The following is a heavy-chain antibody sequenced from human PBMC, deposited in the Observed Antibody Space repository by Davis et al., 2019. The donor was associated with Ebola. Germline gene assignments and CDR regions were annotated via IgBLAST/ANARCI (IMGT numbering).Heavy chain of an antibody. V-gene: IGHV4-34*01. CDR1: GGSFSGYY. J-gene: IGHJ5*01. D-gene: IGHD2-2*01. Sequence: MPSATLSPTCAVYGGSFSGYYWSWTRPPPGKGLEWIGEINHSGSTNYNPYLKSRVTISVDTSKNQFSLKLSSVTAADTAVYYCAGGRWGVPAARWFDPWGQGTLVTVSS. CDR2: INHSGST. CDR3: AGGRWGVPAARWFDP.